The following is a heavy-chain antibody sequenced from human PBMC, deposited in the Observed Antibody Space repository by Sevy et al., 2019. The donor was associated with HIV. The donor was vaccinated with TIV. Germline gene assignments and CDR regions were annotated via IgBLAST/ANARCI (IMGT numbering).Heavy chain of an antibody. CDR3: AREPPSRYCSSTSCGMDV. CDR2: ISAYNGNT. CDR1: GYTFTSYG. V-gene: IGHV1-18*04. J-gene: IGHJ6*02. Sequence: ASVKVSCKASGYTFTSYGISWVRQAPGQGLEWMGWISAYNGNTNYAQKLQGRVTMTTDTSTSTAYMELRSLRSDDTAVYYCAREPPSRYCSSTSCGMDVWGQGTTVTVSS. D-gene: IGHD2-2*01.